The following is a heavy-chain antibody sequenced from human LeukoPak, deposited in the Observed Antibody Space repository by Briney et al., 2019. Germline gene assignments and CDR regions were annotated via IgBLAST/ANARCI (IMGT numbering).Heavy chain of an antibody. CDR3: AKSVSYSPAYYFDY. J-gene: IGHJ4*02. Sequence: PGGPLRLSCAASGFTFSSYAMSWVRQAPGKGLEWVSGFSGSGGSTYYADSVKGRFTISRDNSKNTLYLQMNSLRAEDTAVYYCAKSVSYSPAYYFDYWGQGTLVTVSS. CDR1: GFTFSSYA. D-gene: IGHD2-15*01. V-gene: IGHV3-23*01. CDR2: FSGSGGST.